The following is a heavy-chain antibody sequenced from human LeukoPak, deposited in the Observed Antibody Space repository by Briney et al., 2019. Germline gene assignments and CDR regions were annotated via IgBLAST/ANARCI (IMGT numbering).Heavy chain of an antibody. Sequence: GGSLRLSCAASGFTFSSYVMHWVRQAPGKGLEWVAIISYDGSNEYYADSVKGRFTISRDNSKNTLYLQMNSLRAEDMAVYYCARGGSYGLDYWGQGTLVTVSS. CDR3: ARGGSYGLDY. D-gene: IGHD1-26*01. V-gene: IGHV3-30*04. CDR1: GFTFSSYV. CDR2: ISYDGSNE. J-gene: IGHJ4*02.